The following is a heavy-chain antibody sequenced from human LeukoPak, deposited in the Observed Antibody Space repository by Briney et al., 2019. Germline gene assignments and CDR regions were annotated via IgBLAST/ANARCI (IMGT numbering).Heavy chain of an antibody. D-gene: IGHD3-10*01. CDR2: IYPGDSDT. V-gene: IGHV5-51*01. CDR3: ARRRYYGSGSYAPFDY. J-gene: IGHJ4*02. CDR1: GYSFTSYW. Sequence: GESLKISCKSSGYSFTSYWIGWVRQMPGKGLEWIGIIYPGDSDTRYSPSFQGQVTISADKSISTAYLQWSSLKASHTAMYYCARRRYYGSGSYAPFDYWGQGTLVTVSS.